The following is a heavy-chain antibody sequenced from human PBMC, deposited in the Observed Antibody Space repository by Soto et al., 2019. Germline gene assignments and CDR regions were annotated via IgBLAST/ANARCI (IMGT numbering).Heavy chain of an antibody. J-gene: IGHJ6*02. V-gene: IGHV4-59*01. CDR3: ARAMGDWGTYYYYYGMDV. D-gene: IGHD3-16*01. CDR1: GDAMTNNY. CDR2: VYYSGAT. Sequence: PAETLSLTCTVSGDAMTNNYCVFIRQPPFKGLEWIGYVYYSGATNYNPSLKSRVSMSPDPSRNQFSLKLTSVIAADTAVYYCARAMGDWGTYYYYYGMDVWGQGTMVTVSS.